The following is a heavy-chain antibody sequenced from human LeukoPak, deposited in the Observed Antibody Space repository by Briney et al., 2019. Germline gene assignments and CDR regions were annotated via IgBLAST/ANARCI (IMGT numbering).Heavy chain of an antibody. V-gene: IGHV3-33*01. CDR1: GFTFSSYG. CDR2: IWYDGSNK. Sequence: GRSLRLSCAASGFTFSSYGMHWVRQAPGKGLEWVAVIWYDGSNKYYADSVKGRFTISRDNSKNTLYLQMNSLRAEDTAVYYCARDGPKNYDFWSGYSTLDYWGQGTLVTVSS. CDR3: ARDGPKNYDFWSGYSTLDY. D-gene: IGHD3-3*01. J-gene: IGHJ4*02.